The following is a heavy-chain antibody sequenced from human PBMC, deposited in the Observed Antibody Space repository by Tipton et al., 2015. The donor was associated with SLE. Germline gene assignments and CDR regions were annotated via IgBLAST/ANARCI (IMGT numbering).Heavy chain of an antibody. Sequence: GSLRLSCAVSGYSISSGYYWGWIRQPPGKGLEWIATIFHTGSTYYNPSLKSRVTISVDTSKNQFSLRVSSVIAADTAVYYCARMFRAASGGFDYWGQGTLVTVSS. D-gene: IGHD6-13*01. V-gene: IGHV4-38-2*01. J-gene: IGHJ4*02. CDR1: GYSISSGYY. CDR3: ARMFRAASGGFDY. CDR2: IFHTGST.